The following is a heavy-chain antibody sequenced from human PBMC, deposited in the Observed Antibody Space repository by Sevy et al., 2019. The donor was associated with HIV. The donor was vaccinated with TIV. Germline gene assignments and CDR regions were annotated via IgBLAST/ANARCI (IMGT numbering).Heavy chain of an antibody. CDR2: IKQDGSVK. CDR1: GCTLNNYW. V-gene: IGHV3-7*01. D-gene: IGHD6-13*01. CDR3: VRAIAADGSF. Sequence: GGSLRLSCAASGCTLNNYWMNWVRQAPGKGLEWVANIKQDGSVKYYVDSVKGRFTISRDNARNLVFLQMNSLRVEDTALYYCVRAIAADGSFWCQGTLVTVSS. J-gene: IGHJ1*01.